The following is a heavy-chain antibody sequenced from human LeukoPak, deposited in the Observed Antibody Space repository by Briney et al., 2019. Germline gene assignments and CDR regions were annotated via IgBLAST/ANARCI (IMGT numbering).Heavy chain of an antibody. J-gene: IGHJ4*02. CDR3: AKDAYSSSWSLGYFDY. CDR2: ISYDGSNK. D-gene: IGHD6-13*01. CDR1: GFTFSSYA. V-gene: IGHV3-30-3*01. Sequence: GGSLRLSCAASGFTFSSYAIHWVRQAPGKGLEWVAVISYDGSNKYYADSVKGRFTISRDNSKNTLYLQMNTLRAEDTAVYYCAKDAYSSSWSLGYFDYWGQGTLVTVSS.